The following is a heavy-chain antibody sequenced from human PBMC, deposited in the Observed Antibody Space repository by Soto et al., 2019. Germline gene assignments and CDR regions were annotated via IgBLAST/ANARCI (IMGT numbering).Heavy chain of an antibody. D-gene: IGHD3-3*01. V-gene: IGHV4-28*03. CDR1: GYSISSSNW. Sequence: SETLSLTCAVSGYSISSSNWWGWIRQPPGKGLEWIGYIYYSGTTYYNPSLKSRVTISVDTSKNQFSLKLSSVTAADTAVYYCARGVVMGAFDIWGQGTMVTVSS. CDR3: ARGVVMGAFDI. CDR2: IYYSGTT. J-gene: IGHJ3*02.